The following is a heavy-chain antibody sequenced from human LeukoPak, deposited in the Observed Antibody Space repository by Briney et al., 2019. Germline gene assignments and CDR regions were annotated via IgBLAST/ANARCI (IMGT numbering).Heavy chain of an antibody. Sequence: GGSLRLSCAASGFTFSSYAMSWVRQAPGKGLEWVSAISGSGGSTYYADSVKGRLTISRDNSKDTLYLQMNSLRAEDTAVYYCARDRDNYYYMDVWGKGTTVTISS. J-gene: IGHJ6*03. CDR2: ISGSGGST. CDR1: GFTFSSYA. D-gene: IGHD2-15*01. V-gene: IGHV3-23*01. CDR3: ARDRDNYYYMDV.